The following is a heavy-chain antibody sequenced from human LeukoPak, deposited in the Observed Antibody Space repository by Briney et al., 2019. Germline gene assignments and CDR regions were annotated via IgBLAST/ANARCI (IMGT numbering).Heavy chain of an antibody. J-gene: IGHJ4*02. CDR2: ISAYNGNT. D-gene: IGHD3-3*01. V-gene: IGHV1-18*01. CDR1: GYTFTRYG. Sequence: ASVKVSCKASGYTFTRYGISWVRQAPGQGLEWMGWISAYNGNTNYAQKLQGRVTMTTDTSTSTAYMELRSLRSDDTAVYYCARGGGWYYDFWSGYHSLDYWGQGTLVTVSS. CDR3: ARGGGWYYDFWSGYHSLDY.